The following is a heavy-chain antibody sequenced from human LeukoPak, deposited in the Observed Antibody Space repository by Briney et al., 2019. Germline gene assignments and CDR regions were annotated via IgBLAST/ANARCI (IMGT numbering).Heavy chain of an antibody. CDR1: GGSISSGGYY. J-gene: IGHJ6*02. CDR3: TALYYDFWSGYYGLGMDV. D-gene: IGHD3-3*01. Sequence: PTQTLCLTCTVSGGSISSGGYYWSWIRQHPGKGLEWIGYIYYSGSTYYNPSLKSRVTISVDTSKNQFSLKLSSVTAADTAVYYCTALYYDFWSGYYGLGMDVWGQGTTVTVSS. V-gene: IGHV4-31*03. CDR2: IYYSGST.